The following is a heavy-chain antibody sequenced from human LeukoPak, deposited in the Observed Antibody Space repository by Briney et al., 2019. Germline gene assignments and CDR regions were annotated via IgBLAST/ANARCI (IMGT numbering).Heavy chain of an antibody. D-gene: IGHD1-26*01. Sequence: PSETLSLTCTVSGASISTTDYYWGWIRQPPGKGLEWIGNIFYSGTTYYNPSLKSRVTISVDTSKNQFSPKLSSVTAADTAVYYCARGGWELSRPDIWGQGTMVTVSS. J-gene: IGHJ3*02. CDR3: ARGGWELSRPDI. V-gene: IGHV4-39*01. CDR2: IFYSGTT. CDR1: GASISTTDYY.